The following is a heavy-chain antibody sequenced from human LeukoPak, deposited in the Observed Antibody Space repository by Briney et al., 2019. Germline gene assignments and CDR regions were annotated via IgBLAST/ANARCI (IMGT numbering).Heavy chain of an antibody. CDR3: ATGYCSSTSCYSLLL. CDR2: IIPILGIA. V-gene: IGHV1-69*04. CDR1: GGTFSSYA. D-gene: IGHD2-2*02. J-gene: IGHJ4*02. Sequence: GASVKVSCKASGGTFSSYAISWVRQAPGQGLEWMGRIIPILGIANYAQKFQGRVTITADKSTSAAYMELSSLRSEDTAVYYCATGYCSSTSCYSLLLWGQGTLVTASS.